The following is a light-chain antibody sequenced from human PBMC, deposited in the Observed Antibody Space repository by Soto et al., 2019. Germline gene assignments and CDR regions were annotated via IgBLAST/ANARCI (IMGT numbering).Light chain of an antibody. J-gene: IGKJ5*01. CDR3: QQYVSLPYT. V-gene: IGKV3-20*01. CDR1: QSLCTTD. CDR2: GTF. Sequence: EIVLTQSPGTLSLSPGKRATLSCRASQSLCTTDLVWYQQRSGQPHRLVIHGTFRTAFGIPARFSGSGSGTDYTLTISRLEPEDSAVYYCQQYVSLPYTFGRGPRLEIQ.